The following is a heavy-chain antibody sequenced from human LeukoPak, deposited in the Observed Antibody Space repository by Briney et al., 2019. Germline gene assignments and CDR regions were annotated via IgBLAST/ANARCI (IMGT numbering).Heavy chain of an antibody. CDR2: IYYSGST. V-gene: IGHV4-39*01. J-gene: IGHJ4*02. CDR3: ARIAVAGRGSYDY. D-gene: IGHD6-19*01. CDR1: GGSISSSSYY. Sequence: SETLSLTCTVSGGSISSSSYYWGWIRQPPGEGLEWIGSIYYSGSTYYNPSLKSRVTISVDTSKNQFSLKPSSVTAADTAVYYCARIAVAGRGSYDYWGQGTLVTVSS.